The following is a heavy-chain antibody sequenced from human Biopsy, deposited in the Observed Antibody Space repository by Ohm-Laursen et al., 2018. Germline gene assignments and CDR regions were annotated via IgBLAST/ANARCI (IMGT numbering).Heavy chain of an antibody. CDR1: GFSLSARGMC. Sequence: KQTLTLTCSFSGFSLSARGMCVSWIRQAPGKALEWLARVDWDNYKDYSASLQTKLSISKDTSNDQMVLTVNNVDPADTATYYCARTPILIVSAGLVYRHRRHLQGMDVWGQGIAVTVS. V-gene: IGHV2-70*11. CDR2: VDWDNYK. CDR3: ARTPILIVSAGLVYRHRRHLQGMDV. J-gene: IGHJ6*02. D-gene: IGHD6-13*01.